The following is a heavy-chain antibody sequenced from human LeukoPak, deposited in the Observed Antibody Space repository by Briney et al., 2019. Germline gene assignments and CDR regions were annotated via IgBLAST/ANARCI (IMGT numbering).Heavy chain of an antibody. J-gene: IGHJ4*02. CDR3: ARALDYGDFIDY. CDR1: GYRFSSYG. Sequence: ASVKVSCKASGYRFSSYGISWVRQAPGQGLEWMGWISAYNGNTNYAQKLQGRVTMTTDTSTSTAYMELRSLRSDDTAVYYCARALDYGDFIDYWGQGTLVTVSS. V-gene: IGHV1-18*01. D-gene: IGHD4-17*01. CDR2: ISAYNGNT.